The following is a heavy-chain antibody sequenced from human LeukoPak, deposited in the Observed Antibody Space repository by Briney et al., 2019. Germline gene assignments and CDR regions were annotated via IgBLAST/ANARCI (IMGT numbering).Heavy chain of an antibody. Sequence: GGALRVSRAASLFTFIDDYMRAIRQGPGRGRERVSHICSSGSTIYYADSVKARFNTSSDNGKNSLYLQMNSLRAEDTAVYYCARERDWGSVNNFDYWGQGTLVTASS. CDR3: ARERDWGSVNNFDY. D-gene: IGHD7-27*01. CDR2: ICSSGSTI. V-gene: IGHV3-11*01. CDR1: LFTFIDDY. J-gene: IGHJ4*02.